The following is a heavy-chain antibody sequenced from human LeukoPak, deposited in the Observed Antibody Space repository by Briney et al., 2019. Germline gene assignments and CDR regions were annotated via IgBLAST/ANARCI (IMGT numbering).Heavy chain of an antibody. J-gene: IGHJ4*02. V-gene: IGHV4-61*02. Sequence: KPSQTLSLTCTVSGGSISSGSYYWSWIRQPAGKGLEWIGRIYTSGSTNYNPSLKSRVTISVDTSKNQFSLKLSSVTAADTAVYYCARGSSGWFYHFDYWGQGTLVTVSS. D-gene: IGHD6-19*01. CDR2: IYTSGST. CDR3: ARGSSGWFYHFDY. CDR1: GGSISSGSYY.